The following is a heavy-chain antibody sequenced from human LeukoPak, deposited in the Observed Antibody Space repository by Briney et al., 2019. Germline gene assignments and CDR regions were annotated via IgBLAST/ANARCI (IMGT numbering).Heavy chain of an antibody. V-gene: IGHV1-2*02. CDR2: INPNSGGT. J-gene: IGHJ4*02. D-gene: IGHD3-22*01. CDR3: AREHYYDSSGFDY. CDR1: GYTFTGYY. Sequence: ASVKVSCKASGYTFTGYYMHWVRQAPGPGLEWMGWINPNSGGTNYAQKFQGRVTMTRDTSISTAYMELSRLRSDDTAVYYCAREHYYDSSGFDYWGQGTLVTVSS.